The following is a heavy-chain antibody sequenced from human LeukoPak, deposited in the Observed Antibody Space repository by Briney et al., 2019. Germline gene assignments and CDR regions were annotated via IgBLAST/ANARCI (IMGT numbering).Heavy chain of an antibody. J-gene: IGHJ4*02. CDR1: GFTFSSYA. Sequence: PGGSLRLSCAASGFTFSSYAMHWVRQAPGKGLEWVAVISYDGSNKYYADSVKGRFTISRDNSKNTLYLQMNSLRAEDTAVYYCAINAAALDSWGQGTLVIVSS. CDR3: AINAAALDS. D-gene: IGHD2-15*01. CDR2: ISYDGSNK. V-gene: IGHV3-30-3*01.